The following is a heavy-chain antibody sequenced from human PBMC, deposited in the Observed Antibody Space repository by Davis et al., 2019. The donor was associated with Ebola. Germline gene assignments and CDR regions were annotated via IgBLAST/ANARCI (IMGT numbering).Heavy chain of an antibody. CDR2: MNPNSGNT. CDR3: ARVSPLVIAAAGTYYYGMDV. CDR1: GYTFTSYD. J-gene: IGHJ6*02. Sequence: AASVKVSCKASGYTFTSYDINWVRQATGQGLEWMGWMNPNSGNTGYAQKFQGRVTMTRNTSISTAYMELSSLRSEDTAVYYCARVSPLVIAAAGTYYYGMDVWGQGTTVTVSS. D-gene: IGHD6-13*01. V-gene: IGHV1-8*01.